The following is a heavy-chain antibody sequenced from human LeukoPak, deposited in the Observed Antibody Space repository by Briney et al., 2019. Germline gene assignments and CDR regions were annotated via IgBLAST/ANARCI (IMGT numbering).Heavy chain of an antibody. J-gene: IGHJ3*02. D-gene: IGHD2-15*01. CDR1: GLTLGDYA. Sequence: PGGSLRLSCTASGLTLGDYAMSWVRQAPGKGREWVSFIRSKAYGGTTEYAASVKGRFIISRDDSKSIAYLQMNSLKTEDTAVYYCSRVRYCSGRSCYFGAFDIWGQGTMVTVSS. CDR3: SRVRYCSGRSCYFGAFDI. CDR2: IRSKAYGGTT. V-gene: IGHV3-49*04.